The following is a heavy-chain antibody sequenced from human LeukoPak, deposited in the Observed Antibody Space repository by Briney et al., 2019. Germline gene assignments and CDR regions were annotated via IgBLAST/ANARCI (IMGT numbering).Heavy chain of an antibody. J-gene: IGHJ5*02. V-gene: IGHV1-46*01. CDR2: INPSGGST. CDR3: ANENFGTGYSDGYNWFDP. Sequence: ASVKVSCKASGYTFTSYYMHWVRQAPGQGLEWMGIINPSGGSTSYAQKFQGRVTMTRDTSTSTVYMELSSLRSEDTAVYYCANENFGTGYSDGYNWFDPWGQGTLVTVSS. D-gene: IGHD5-18*01. CDR1: GYTFTSYY.